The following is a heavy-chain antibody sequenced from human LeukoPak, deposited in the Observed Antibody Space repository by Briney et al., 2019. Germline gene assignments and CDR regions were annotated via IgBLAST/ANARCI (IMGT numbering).Heavy chain of an antibody. CDR1: GGSISSGSFY. CDR3: ARGYDRNGYQSRGFDY. V-gene: IGHV4-61*02. D-gene: IGHD3-22*01. Sequence: MPSQTLSLTCTASGGSISSGSFYWSWIRQTAGKGLEWIGRIYPSGDSQYSPSFRSRATISLDTRNQFSLKLSSVTAADTAVYFCARGYDRNGYQSRGFDYWGQGALVNVSS. J-gene: IGHJ4*02. CDR2: IYPSGDS.